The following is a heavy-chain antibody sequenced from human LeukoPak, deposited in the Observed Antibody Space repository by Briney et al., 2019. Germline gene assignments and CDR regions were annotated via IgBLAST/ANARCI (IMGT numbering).Heavy chain of an antibody. V-gene: IGHV4-4*02. D-gene: IGHD1-26*01. J-gene: IGHJ4*02. CDR1: GGSIDITNY. Sequence: SGTLSLTCGVSGGSIDITNYWSWVRQAPGKGLEWIGEIAHDGTTNYDPSLRSRVAMSFDRANNQFSLSLTSVTAADTAVYYCTREDRPYCPFAYWGQGVLVTVSS. CDR2: IAHDGTT. CDR3: TREDRPYCPFAY.